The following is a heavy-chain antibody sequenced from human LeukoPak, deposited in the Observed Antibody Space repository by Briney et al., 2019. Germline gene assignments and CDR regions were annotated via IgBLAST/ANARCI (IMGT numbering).Heavy chain of an antibody. V-gene: IGHV4-34*01. CDR2: INHSGST. Sequence: SETLSLTCAVYGGSFSGYYWSWIRQPPGKGLEWIGEINHSGSTNYNPSLKSRVTISVDTSKNQFSLKLSSVTAADTAVYYCARDGRYSSGWDPRTYWGQGTLVTVSS. CDR1: GGSFSGYY. CDR3: ARDGRYSSGWDPRTY. J-gene: IGHJ4*02. D-gene: IGHD6-19*01.